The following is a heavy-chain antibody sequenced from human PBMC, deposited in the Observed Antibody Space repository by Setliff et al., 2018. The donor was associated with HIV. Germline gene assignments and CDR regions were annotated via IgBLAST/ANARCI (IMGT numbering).Heavy chain of an antibody. J-gene: IGHJ4*02. V-gene: IGHV5-10-1*01. CDR3: ARGFYGDYYFDY. CDR1: GYSFVDFW. Sequence: PGESLKISCRLSGYSFVDFWIGWVRQMPGKGLEWMGRIDPSNSSTNYSPSFQGHVTISADKSISTAYLQWSSLKASDTAMYYCARGFYGDYYFDYWGQGTLVTVSS. D-gene: IGHD4-17*01. CDR2: IDPSNSST.